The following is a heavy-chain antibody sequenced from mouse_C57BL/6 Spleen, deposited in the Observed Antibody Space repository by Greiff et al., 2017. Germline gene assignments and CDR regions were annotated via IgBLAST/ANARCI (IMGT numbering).Heavy chain of an antibody. CDR3: ARGVRVDAMDY. Sequence: QVQLQQPGAELVRPGSSVKLSCKASGYTFTSYWMDWVKQRPGQGLEWIGNIYPSDSATHYNQKIKDKATWTVDKSSSTAYMQLSSLTSEDSAVYNCARGVRVDAMDYWGQGTSVTVSS. CDR2: IYPSDSAT. CDR1: GYTFTSYW. V-gene: IGHV1-61*01. D-gene: IGHD1-3*01. J-gene: IGHJ4*01.